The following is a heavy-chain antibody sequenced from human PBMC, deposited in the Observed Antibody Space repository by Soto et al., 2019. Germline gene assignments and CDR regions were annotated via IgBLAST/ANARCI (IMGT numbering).Heavy chain of an antibody. J-gene: IGHJ4*02. D-gene: IGHD2-15*01. Sequence: GGSLRLSCEVSGFTFSNYAMSWVRQASGKGLEWVSSISSSGDKTYYADSVKGRFTISRDNSNNTLFVQMHSLSAEDTAVYYCAKHPATEYCSGGSCYDFDYWGQGTLVTVSS. CDR1: GFTFSNYA. CDR3: AKHPATEYCSGGSCYDFDY. V-gene: IGHV3-23*01. CDR2: ISSSGDKT.